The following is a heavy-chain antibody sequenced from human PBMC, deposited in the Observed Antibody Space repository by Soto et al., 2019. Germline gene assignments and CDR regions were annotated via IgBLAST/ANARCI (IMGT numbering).Heavy chain of an antibody. CDR3: ARVCGGDCHYGMDV. CDR1: GGSISGGVYY. Sequence: QVQLQESGPGLVKPSQTLSLTCTVSGGSISGGVYYWTWIRKHPVKGLEWIGYIYYSGSTYYNPSLKSRVTISVDTSKNQFSLKLSSVTAADTAVYYCARVCGGDCHYGMDVWGQGTTVTVSS. V-gene: IGHV4-31*03. J-gene: IGHJ6*02. CDR2: IYYSGST. D-gene: IGHD2-21*02.